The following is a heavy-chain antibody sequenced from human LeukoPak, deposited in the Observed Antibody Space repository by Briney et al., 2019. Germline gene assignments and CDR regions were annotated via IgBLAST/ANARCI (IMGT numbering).Heavy chain of an antibody. CDR2: IIPIFGTA. CDR1: GGTSSSYA. D-gene: IGHD3-3*01. CDR3: ARVMGLRYYDFWSGSYCFDY. V-gene: IGHV1-69*13. Sequence: ASVKVSCKASGGTSSSYAISWVRQAPGQGLEWMGGIIPIFGTANYAQKFQGRVTITADESTSTAYMELSSLRSEDTAVYYCARVMGLRYYDFWSGSYCFDYWGQGTLVTVSS. J-gene: IGHJ4*02.